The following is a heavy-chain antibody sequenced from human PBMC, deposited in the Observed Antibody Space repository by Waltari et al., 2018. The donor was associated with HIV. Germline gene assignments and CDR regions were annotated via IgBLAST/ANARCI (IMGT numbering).Heavy chain of an antibody. Sequence: QLQLKESSPGLVKPSGTLSLTCDVSGGSVSRTNWWSCVRQSPGNGPEWIGEIYHIGNTNYNPSLKSRVTMSIDKSKNQFSLKLTSMTAADTAVYYCARVNRLEGGQWAKEYFDLWGRGTLVSVSS. CDR1: GGSVSRTNW. D-gene: IGHD1-26*01. V-gene: IGHV4-4*02. CDR2: IYHIGNT. J-gene: IGHJ2*01. CDR3: ARVNRLEGGQWAKEYFDL.